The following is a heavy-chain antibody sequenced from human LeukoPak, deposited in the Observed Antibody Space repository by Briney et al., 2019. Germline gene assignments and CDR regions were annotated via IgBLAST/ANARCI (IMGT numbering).Heavy chain of an antibody. CDR2: INHSGST. CDR3: ARVNSYYYGSGPNWFDP. CDR1: GGSFSGYY. J-gene: IGHJ5*02. V-gene: IGHV4-34*01. D-gene: IGHD3-10*01. Sequence: PSETLSLTCAVYGGSFSGYYWSWIRQPPGKGLEWIGEINHSGSTNYNPSLKSRVTISVDTSKNQFSLKLSSVTAADTAVYYCARVNSYYYGSGPNWFDPWGQGTLVTVSP.